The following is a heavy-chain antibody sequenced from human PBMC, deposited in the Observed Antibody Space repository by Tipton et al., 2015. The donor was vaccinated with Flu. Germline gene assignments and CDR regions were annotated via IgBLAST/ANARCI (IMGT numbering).Heavy chain of an antibody. CDR3: ARVVCSGGSCYSGDKYGMDV. CDR1: GGSISSGGYY. V-gene: IGHV4-61*08. Sequence: TLSLTCTVSGGSISSGGYYWSWIRQHPGKGLEWIGYIHYSGSTSYNPSLKSRVTISVDTSKNQFSLKLTSVTAADTAVYYCARVVCSGGSCYSGDKYGMDVWGQGTTATVSS. CDR2: IHYSGST. J-gene: IGHJ6*02. D-gene: IGHD2-15*01.